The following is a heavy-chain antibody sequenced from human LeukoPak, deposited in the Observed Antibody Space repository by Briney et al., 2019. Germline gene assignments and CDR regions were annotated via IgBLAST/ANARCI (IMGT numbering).Heavy chain of an antibody. J-gene: IGHJ4*02. V-gene: IGHV3-21*01. D-gene: IGHD3-10*01. CDR3: ARENYYGSGSQYFDY. Sequence: PGGSLRLSCAASGFTFSSYSMNWVRQAPGKGLEWVSSISSSSSYIYYADSVKGRFTISRDNAKNSLYLQMNSLRAEDTVVYYCARENYYGSGSQYFDYWGQGTLVTVSS. CDR2: ISSSSSYI. CDR1: GFTFSSYS.